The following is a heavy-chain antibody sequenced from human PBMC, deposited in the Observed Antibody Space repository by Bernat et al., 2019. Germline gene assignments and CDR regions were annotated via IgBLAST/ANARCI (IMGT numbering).Heavy chain of an antibody. J-gene: IGHJ6*02. V-gene: IGHV1-2*04. Sequence: QVQLVQSGAEVKKPGASVKVSCKASGYTFTGYYMHWVRQAPGPGLEWMGWINPNSGGTNYAQKFQGWVTMTRDTSISTAYMELSRLRSDDTAVYYCARDYISSVTTSDYYYGMDVWDQGTTVTVSS. CDR3: ARDYISSVTTSDYYYGMDV. CDR1: GYTFTGYY. D-gene: IGHD4-17*01. CDR2: INPNSGGT.